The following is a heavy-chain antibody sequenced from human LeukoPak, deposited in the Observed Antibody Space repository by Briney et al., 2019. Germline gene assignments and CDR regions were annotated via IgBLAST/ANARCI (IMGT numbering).Heavy chain of an antibody. CDR1: GYTFTGYY. CDR3: ARDSYGDYNNWSDP. Sequence: ASVKVSCKASGYTFTGYYMHWVRQAPGQGLEWMGWINPNSGGTNYAQKFQGRVTMTRDTSISTAYMELSRLRSDDTAVYYCARDSYGDYNNWSDPWGQGTLVTVSS. J-gene: IGHJ5*02. D-gene: IGHD4-17*01. V-gene: IGHV1-2*02. CDR2: INPNSGGT.